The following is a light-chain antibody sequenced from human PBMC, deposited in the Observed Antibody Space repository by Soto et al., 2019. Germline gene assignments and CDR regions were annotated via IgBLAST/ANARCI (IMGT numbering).Light chain of an antibody. CDR1: QSVSSY. V-gene: IGKV3-20*01. Sequence: EIVLTQSPGTLSLSPGERATLSCRASQSVSSYLAWYQQKPGQAPRLLIYGASSRPTGIPDRFSGRGSGTGFWIYISRMEPEKFAVYYCQQYGSSPRTFGQGNKVEIK. CDR2: GAS. CDR3: QQYGSSPRT. J-gene: IGKJ2*01.